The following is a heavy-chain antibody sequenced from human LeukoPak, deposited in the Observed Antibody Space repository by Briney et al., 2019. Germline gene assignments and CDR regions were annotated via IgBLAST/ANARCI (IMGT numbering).Heavy chain of an antibody. CDR2: IKQDGSDK. J-gene: IGHJ4*02. CDR3: ARDYD. CDR1: GFTFSSNW. D-gene: IGHD4-17*01. V-gene: IGHV3-7*01. Sequence: GGSLRLSCAASGFTFSSNWMSRVRQAPGKGLEWVANIKQDGSDKYYVDSVKGRFTISRDNAKNSLYLQMNSLRVEDTAVYYCARDYDWGQGTLVTVSS.